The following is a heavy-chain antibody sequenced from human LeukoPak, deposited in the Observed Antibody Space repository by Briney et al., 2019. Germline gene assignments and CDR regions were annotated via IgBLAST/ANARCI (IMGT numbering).Heavy chain of an antibody. CDR2: ISAYNGST. CDR1: GYTFTSYG. V-gene: IGHV1-18*04. Sequence: GASVKVSCKASGYTFTSYGISWVRQAPGQGLEWMGWISAYNGSTNYAQKLQGRVTMTTDTSTSTAYMELRSLRSDDTAVYYCARRLLWFGELSLFDYWGQGTLVTVSS. J-gene: IGHJ4*02. CDR3: ARRLLWFGELSLFDY. D-gene: IGHD3-10*01.